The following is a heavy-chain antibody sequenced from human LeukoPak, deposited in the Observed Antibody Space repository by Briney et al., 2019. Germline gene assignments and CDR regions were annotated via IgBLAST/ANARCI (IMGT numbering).Heavy chain of an antibody. CDR2: IYGTASKT. CDR3: AKDRVPDDRWSFDL. Sequence: GGSVTLSCFGCGFSFNTYSLMGLRQVAGKEVEGVSFIYGTASKTFYADSVKGGFAIFKDNSKNTVYLQMRSLRVEDTALYYGAKDRVPDDRWSFDLWGQGTVVTVPA. D-gene: IGHD1-1*01. CDR1: GFSFNTYS. V-gene: IGHV3-23*01. J-gene: IGHJ3*01.